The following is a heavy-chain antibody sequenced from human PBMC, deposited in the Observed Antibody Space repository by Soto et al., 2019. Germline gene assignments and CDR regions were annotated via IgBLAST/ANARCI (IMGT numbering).Heavy chain of an antibody. J-gene: IGHJ4*02. CDR1: CGSRSSHY. Sequence: SVTTSVPCSVSCGSRSSHYWSWIWQPPGKGREWIGYIYYSGSTNYNPSLKSRVTISVDTSKNQFSLKLSSVTAADTAVYYCARQGWEQQLAHWGQGTLVTVSS. V-gene: IGHV4-59*08. CDR3: ARQGWEQQLAH. CDR2: IYYSGST. D-gene: IGHD6-13*01.